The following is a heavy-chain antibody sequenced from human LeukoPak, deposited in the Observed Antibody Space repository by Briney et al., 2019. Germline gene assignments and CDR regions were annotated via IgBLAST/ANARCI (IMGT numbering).Heavy chain of an antibody. Sequence: GGSLRLSCSASGFTLSDYHMNWVRQAPGKGLEWLSSITTISHYIYYAGAVRGRFTISRDNAKNSLYLQMNSLRGEDTAVYSCARSGGPGTYHQLRYNWFDPWGQGTLVTVYS. CDR2: ITTISHYI. CDR1: GFTLSDYH. V-gene: IGHV3-21*01. J-gene: IGHJ5*02. D-gene: IGHD3-10*01. CDR3: ARSGGPGTYHQLRYNWFDP.